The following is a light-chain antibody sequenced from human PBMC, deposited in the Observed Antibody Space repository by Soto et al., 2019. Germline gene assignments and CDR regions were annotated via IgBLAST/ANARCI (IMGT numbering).Light chain of an antibody. CDR1: QSVSDK. Sequence: EIVMTQSPATVSVSPGERATLSCRASQSVSDKLSCYQQKPVQAPRLLIYHASARATGIPARFSGSGSGTEFTLTISGLQSEDFAVYYCQQYNNWPPWTFGQGTKVDI. J-gene: IGKJ1*01. CDR3: QQYNNWPPWT. V-gene: IGKV3-15*01. CDR2: HAS.